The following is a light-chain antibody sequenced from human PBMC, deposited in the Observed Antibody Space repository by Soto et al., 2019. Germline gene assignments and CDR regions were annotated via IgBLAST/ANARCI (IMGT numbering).Light chain of an antibody. CDR2: SAS. J-gene: IGKJ4*01. Sequence: DIQLTQSPSFLSASVGDRVTITCRATQDISSYLAWYQQKPGKATNLLIHSASTLRGGVSSRFGGSGSGTEFTLTISSLQPEDLATYYCQQGNSYPLTFGGGTKVEIK. V-gene: IGKV1-9*01. CDR3: QQGNSYPLT. CDR1: QDISSY.